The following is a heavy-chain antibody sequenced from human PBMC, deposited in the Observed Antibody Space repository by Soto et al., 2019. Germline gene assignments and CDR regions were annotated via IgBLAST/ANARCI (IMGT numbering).Heavy chain of an antibody. V-gene: IGHV1-18*01. Sequence: QVQLVQSEGEVKQPGASVKVSCKASGYTFTTYGLCWVRQVPGQGLEWMGYISPASGVTTYAQSLQGRVTMTTDTSTGTVYMELRSLRSDDTAIYYCAREMWTRSGPQTFFDYWGQGVLVTGSS. J-gene: IGHJ4*02. D-gene: IGHD6-25*01. CDR3: AREMWTRSGPQTFFDY. CDR2: ISPASGVT. CDR1: GYTFTTYG.